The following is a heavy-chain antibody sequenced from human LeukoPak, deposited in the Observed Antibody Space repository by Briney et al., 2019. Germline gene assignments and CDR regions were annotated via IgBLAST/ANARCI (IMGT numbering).Heavy chain of an antibody. CDR2: IWYDGSNK. CDR1: GFTFSSYG. D-gene: IGHD3-3*01. J-gene: IGHJ4*02. V-gene: IGHV3-33*01. CDR3: ARDSAIFGVVNYYFDY. Sequence: PGGSLSLSCAASGFTFSSYGMHWVRQAPGKGLEWVAVIWYDGSNKYFADSVKGRFTISRDNSKNTLYLQMNSLRAEDTAVYYCARDSAIFGVVNYYFDYWGQGTLVTVSS.